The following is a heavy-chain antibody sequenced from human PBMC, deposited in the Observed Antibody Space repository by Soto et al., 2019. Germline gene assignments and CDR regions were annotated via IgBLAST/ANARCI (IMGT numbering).Heavy chain of an antibody. V-gene: IGHV1-24*01. CDR1: GYTLTELS. J-gene: IGHJ4*02. Sequence: QVQLVQSGAEVKKPGASVKVSCKVSGYTLTELSMHWVRQAPGKGLEWMGGFDPEDGETIYAQKFQGRVTMTEDTSTDTPYNQLCIGRTEDSPDNYNATTILYRFYGVEYFDCLGQGTLIMASS. D-gene: IGHD4-17*01. CDR2: FDPEDGET. CDR3: ATTILYRFYGVEYFDC.